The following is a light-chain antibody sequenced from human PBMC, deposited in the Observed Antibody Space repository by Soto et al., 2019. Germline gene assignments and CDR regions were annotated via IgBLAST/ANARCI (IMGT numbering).Light chain of an antibody. Sequence: EIVMTQSPATLSVSPGERATLSCRASQSVGFNLAWYQQKPGQAPRLLIYDAYTRATGVPARFSGSGSGTEFTLTINSLQSEDFALYYCQQYNNWPPLTFGGGTKVDIK. J-gene: IGKJ4*01. CDR3: QQYNNWPPLT. V-gene: IGKV3-15*01. CDR2: DAY. CDR1: QSVGFN.